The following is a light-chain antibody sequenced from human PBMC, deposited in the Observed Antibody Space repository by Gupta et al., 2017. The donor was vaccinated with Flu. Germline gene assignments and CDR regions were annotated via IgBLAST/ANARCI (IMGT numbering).Light chain of an antibody. J-gene: IGKJ4*01. CDR2: DAS. Sequence: EFVLTQSPATLSLSPGERATLSCRASQIVNSYLAWYQQKRGQPPRLLIYDASNRASGIPARCSGSGSGTDFTLTISLLEPEDFAVYYCQHSSNWLGAFGGGTKVEI. V-gene: IGKV3-11*01. CDR3: QHSSNWLGA. CDR1: QIVNSY.